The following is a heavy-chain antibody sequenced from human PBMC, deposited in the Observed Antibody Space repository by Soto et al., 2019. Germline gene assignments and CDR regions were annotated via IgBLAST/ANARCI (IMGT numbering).Heavy chain of an antibody. CDR3: AKFLVVGPPGYGMDV. CDR2: ISGSGAGT. J-gene: IGHJ6*02. Sequence: EVQLLESGGGLVQPGGSLRLSCAASGFTFSSYAMSWVRQAPGKGLEWVSVISGSGAGTYYADSVKGRFIISRDNSKNTVYLQMNSLRAEDTAVYYGAKFLVVGPPGYGMDVWGQGTTVTVSS. CDR1: GFTFSSYA. D-gene: IGHD2-15*01. V-gene: IGHV3-23*01.